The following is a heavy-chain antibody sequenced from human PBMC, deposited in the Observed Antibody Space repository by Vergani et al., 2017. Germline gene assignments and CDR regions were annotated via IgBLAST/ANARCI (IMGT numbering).Heavy chain of an antibody. V-gene: IGHV3-48*01. Sequence: QLVESGGGWVQPGGSLRLPCVVSGFDFSSYIMHWVRQAPGKGLEWVSFVSTGTKSQSYAESVKGRFTISRDSAKNSLYLQMDSLRAEDTAVYYCAREYSSTSGRAFDFWGQGTKVTVSS. J-gene: IGHJ3*01. D-gene: IGHD2-2*01. CDR1: GFDFSSYI. CDR3: AREYSSTSGRAFDF. CDR2: VSTGTKSQ.